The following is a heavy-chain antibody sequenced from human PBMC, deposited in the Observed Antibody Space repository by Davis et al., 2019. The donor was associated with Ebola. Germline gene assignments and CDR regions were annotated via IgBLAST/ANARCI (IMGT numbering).Heavy chain of an antibody. V-gene: IGHV3-30*04. Sequence: GESLKISCAASGFIFKTYTMHWVRQAPGKGLEWVAVIPYDGKDISYAESVRGRFTISRDNSKNTLYLQMNSLRAEDTAVYYCAKDLYYYGSGSYYTFDYWGQGTLVTVSS. CDR2: IPYDGKDI. CDR3: AKDLYYYGSGSYYTFDY. J-gene: IGHJ4*02. D-gene: IGHD3-10*01. CDR1: GFIFKTYT.